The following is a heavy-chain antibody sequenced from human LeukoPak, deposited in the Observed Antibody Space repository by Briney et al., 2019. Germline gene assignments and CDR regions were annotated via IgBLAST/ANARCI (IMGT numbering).Heavy chain of an antibody. CDR1: GFTFDAYA. D-gene: IGHD3-16*01. J-gene: IGHJ4*02. V-gene: IGHV3-43D*03. CDR2: SSWDGGST. Sequence: PGGSLRLSCAASGFTFDAYAMHWARQAPGKGLEWVSLSSWDGGSTYYADSVKGRFTISRDNRKNSMYLQMNSLRADDTALYDCAKGRLGRSADYWGQGTLVTVSS. CDR3: AKGRLGRSADY.